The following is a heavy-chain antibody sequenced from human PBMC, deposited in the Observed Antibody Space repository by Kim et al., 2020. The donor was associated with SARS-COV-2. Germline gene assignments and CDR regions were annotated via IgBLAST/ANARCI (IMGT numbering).Heavy chain of an antibody. CDR1: GFTFSSYS. V-gene: IGHV3-21*01. CDR2: ISSSSSYI. Sequence: LSLTCAASGFTFSSYSMNWVRQAPGKGLEWVSSISSSSSYIYYADSVKGRFTISRDNAKNSLYLQMNSLRAEDTAVYYCASTSSSWYIDYWGQGTLVTVSS. CDR3: ASTSSSWYIDY. D-gene: IGHD6-13*01. J-gene: IGHJ4*02.